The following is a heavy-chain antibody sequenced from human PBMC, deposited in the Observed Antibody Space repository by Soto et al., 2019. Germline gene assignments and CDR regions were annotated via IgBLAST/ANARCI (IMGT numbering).Heavy chain of an antibody. CDR3: ARVVEQQLVDYYYYGMDV. CDR2: ISAYNGNT. J-gene: IGHJ6*02. Sequence: ASVKVSCKASGYTFTSYGISWVRQAPGQGLEWMGWISAYNGNTNYAQKLQGRVTMTTDTSTSTAYMELRSLRSDDTAVYYCARVVEQQLVDYYYYGMDVWGQGTTVTVSS. V-gene: IGHV1-18*04. CDR1: GYTFTSYG. D-gene: IGHD6-13*01.